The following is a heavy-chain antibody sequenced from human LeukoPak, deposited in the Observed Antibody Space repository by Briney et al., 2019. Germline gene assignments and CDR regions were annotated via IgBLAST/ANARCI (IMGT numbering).Heavy chain of an antibody. Sequence: PSETLSLTCTVSGGSISSYYWSWIRQPAGKGLEWIGRIYTSGSTNYNPSLKSRVTMSVDTSKNQFSLKLSSVTAADTAVYYCARDYVVAAAGTGGYYYYMDVWGKGTTVTISS. CDR1: GGSISSYY. J-gene: IGHJ6*03. D-gene: IGHD6-13*01. CDR2: IYTSGST. CDR3: ARDYVVAAAGTGGYYYYMDV. V-gene: IGHV4-4*07.